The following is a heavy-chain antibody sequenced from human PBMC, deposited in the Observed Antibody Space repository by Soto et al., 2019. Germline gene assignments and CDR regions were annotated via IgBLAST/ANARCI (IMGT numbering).Heavy chain of an antibody. CDR1: GYMFTGYN. V-gene: IGHV1-2*02. CDR2: INPNSGGT. J-gene: IGHJ6*02. Sequence: QVQLEQSGAEVKKAGASVKVSCKASGYMFTGYNMHWVRQAPGQGLEWMGWINPNSGGTNYAQKFQGRVTMTRDMSSSTDYMALSRLRSDDTAVYYCAREVTMVRGARVYGMDVWGQGTTVTVSS. D-gene: IGHD3-10*01. CDR3: AREVTMVRGARVYGMDV.